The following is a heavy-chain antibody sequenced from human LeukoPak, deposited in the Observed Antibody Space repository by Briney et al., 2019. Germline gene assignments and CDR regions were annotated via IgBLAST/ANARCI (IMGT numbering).Heavy chain of an antibody. CDR2: ISKDGNNR. Sequence: PGGSLRLSCAASAFTFSSYAMHWVRQAPDKGLEWVASISKDGNNRLYAESLKGRLNISRDTSKNTVFLEINSLGHNDTALYYCARAENFWSGLLDYWGQGTLVTVSS. J-gene: IGHJ4*02. V-gene: IGHV3-30*03. CDR1: AFTFSSYA. CDR3: ARAENFWSGLLDY. D-gene: IGHD3-3*01.